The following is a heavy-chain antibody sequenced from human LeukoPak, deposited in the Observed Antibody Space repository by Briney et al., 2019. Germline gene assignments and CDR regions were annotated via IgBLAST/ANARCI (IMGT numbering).Heavy chain of an antibody. CDR1: GFPFSDVW. D-gene: IGHD3-22*01. J-gene: IGHJ4*02. V-gene: IGHV3-15*01. Sequence: GGSLRLSCAASGFPFSDVWMSWVRQAPGKGLEWVGRIKRKTDGGTADYAAPVKGRFTFSRDDSKNTLYLQMNSLKTEDTAVYYCTTDWYYYDSSGYYPTFWGQGTLVTVSS. CDR3: TTDWYYYDSSGYYPTF. CDR2: IKRKTDGGTA.